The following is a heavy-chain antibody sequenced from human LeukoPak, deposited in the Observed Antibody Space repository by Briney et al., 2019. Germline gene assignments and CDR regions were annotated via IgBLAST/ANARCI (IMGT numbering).Heavy chain of an antibody. V-gene: IGHV4-4*07. CDR3: AREVVSISEDYYYYMDV. J-gene: IGHJ6*03. CDR1: GGSISSYY. D-gene: IGHD2-2*01. CDR2: IYTSGST. Sequence: SETLSLTCTVSGGSISSYYWSWIRQPAGKGLEWIGRIYTSGSTNYNPSLKSRVTISVDTSKNQFSLKLSSVTAADTAVYYCAREVVSISEDYYYYMDVWGKGTTVTVSS.